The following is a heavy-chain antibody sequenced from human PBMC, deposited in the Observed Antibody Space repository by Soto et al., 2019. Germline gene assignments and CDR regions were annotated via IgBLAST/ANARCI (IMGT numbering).Heavy chain of an antibody. D-gene: IGHD3-10*01. Sequence: EVQLVESGGGLVQPGRSLRLSCAASGFIFDDFGMHWVRQAPGKGLEWVSGVTWNSGNVDYADSVKGRFTITRDNAKNSLYLHMNSLRGEDTALYYCAKDRYGSLEGGMDGWGQGTTVTVSS. CDR3: AKDRYGSLEGGMDG. V-gene: IGHV3-9*01. J-gene: IGHJ6*02. CDR1: GFIFDDFG. CDR2: VTWNSGNV.